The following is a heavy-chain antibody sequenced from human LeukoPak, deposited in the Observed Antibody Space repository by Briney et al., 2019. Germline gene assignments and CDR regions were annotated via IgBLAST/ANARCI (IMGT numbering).Heavy chain of an antibody. J-gene: IGHJ1*01. CDR2: IYYSGST. CDR1: GGSISSYY. CDR3: ASSRKGYFQH. Sequence: SETLSLTCTVSGGSISSYYWSWIRQPPGKGLEWIGYIYYSGSTNYNPSLKSRVTISVDTSKSQFSLKLSSVTAADTAVYYCASSRKGYFQHWGQGTLVTVSS. V-gene: IGHV4-59*01.